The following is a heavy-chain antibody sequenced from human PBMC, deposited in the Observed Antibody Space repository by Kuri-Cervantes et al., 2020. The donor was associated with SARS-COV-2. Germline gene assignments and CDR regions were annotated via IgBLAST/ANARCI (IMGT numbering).Heavy chain of an antibody. Sequence: GESLKISCAASGFTFSSYSMNWVRQAPGKGLEWVGFIRSKAYGGTTEYAASVKGRFTISRDDSKSIAYLQMNSLKTEDTAEYYCTRDDFWSGYYRDWGQGTLVTVSS. D-gene: IGHD3-3*01. CDR1: GFTFSSYS. V-gene: IGHV3-49*04. CDR3: TRDDFWSGYYRD. CDR2: IRSKAYGGTT. J-gene: IGHJ4*02.